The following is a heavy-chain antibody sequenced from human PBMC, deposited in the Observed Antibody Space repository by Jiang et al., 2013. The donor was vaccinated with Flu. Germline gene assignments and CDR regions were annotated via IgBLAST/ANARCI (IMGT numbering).Heavy chain of an antibody. Sequence: VQPGRSLRLSCAASGFTFSSYGMHWVRQAPGKGLEWVAVISYDGSNKYYADSVKGRFTISRDNSKNTPYLQMNSLRAEDTAVYYCAKVGWRGDSSYYYYYMDVWGKGTTVTVSS. CDR2: ISYDGSNK. CDR3: AKVGWRGDSSYYYYYMDV. J-gene: IGHJ6*03. CDR1: GFTFSSYG. V-gene: IGHV3-30*18. D-gene: IGHD4-17*01.